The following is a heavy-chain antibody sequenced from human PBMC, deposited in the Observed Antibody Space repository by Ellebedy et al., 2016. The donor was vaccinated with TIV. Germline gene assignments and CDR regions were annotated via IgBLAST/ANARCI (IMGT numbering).Heavy chain of an antibody. Sequence: GGSLRLXXAASGFTFSSYGMHWVRQAPGKGLEWVAVISYDGSNKCYADSVKDRFTISRDNSKNTLFLQMNSLRAEDTAMYYCARERVRDIVVVPAGNLFDPWGQGTLVTVSS. CDR2: ISYDGSNK. CDR1: GFTFSSYG. V-gene: IGHV3-30*03. CDR3: ARERVRDIVVVPAGNLFDP. D-gene: IGHD2-2*01. J-gene: IGHJ5*02.